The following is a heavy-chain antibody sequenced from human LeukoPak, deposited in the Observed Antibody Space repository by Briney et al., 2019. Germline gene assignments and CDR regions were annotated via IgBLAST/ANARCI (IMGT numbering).Heavy chain of an antibody. J-gene: IGHJ4*02. CDR2: IYYSGTT. Sequence: PSETLSLTCTVSGGSVSSYYWNWIRQPPGKGLEWIGYIYYSGTTNYNPSLKSRVTISVDTSRNQFSLKLSSVTAADTAVYYCARWDSGSYFLDYWGQGTLVTVSS. CDR3: ARWDSGSYFLDY. CDR1: GGSVSSYY. V-gene: IGHV4-59*02. D-gene: IGHD1-26*01.